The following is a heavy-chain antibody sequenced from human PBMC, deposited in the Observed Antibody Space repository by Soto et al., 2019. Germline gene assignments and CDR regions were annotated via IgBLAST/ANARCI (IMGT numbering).Heavy chain of an antibody. D-gene: IGHD4-17*01. J-gene: IGHJ4*02. CDR1: GGSFSTFG. Sequence: SVKVSCKASGGSFSTFGISWVRQAPGQGLEWMGGIIPFFGTARYSQKFEDRITITADESTNTVYMDLRSLTSEDTAIYYCAKSAPMDAGDKYYYDFWGQGALVTVSS. V-gene: IGHV1-69*13. CDR3: AKSAPMDAGDKYYYDF. CDR2: IIPFFGTA.